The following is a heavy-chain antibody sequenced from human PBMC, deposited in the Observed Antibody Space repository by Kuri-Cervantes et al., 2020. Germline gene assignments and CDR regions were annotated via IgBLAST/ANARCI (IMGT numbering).Heavy chain of an antibody. CDR1: GGTFSSYA. J-gene: IGHJ5*02. Sequence: SVKVSCKASGGTFSSYASSWVRLAPAQGREWLGGIIPIFCTANYAQKFQRRVTITADESTSKAYMELSSLRSEDTAVYYYATVEHCSGTSCYSFDPWGQGTLVTVSS. CDR2: IIPIFCTA. V-gene: IGHV1-69*13. D-gene: IGHD2-2*01. CDR3: ATVEHCSGTSCYSFDP.